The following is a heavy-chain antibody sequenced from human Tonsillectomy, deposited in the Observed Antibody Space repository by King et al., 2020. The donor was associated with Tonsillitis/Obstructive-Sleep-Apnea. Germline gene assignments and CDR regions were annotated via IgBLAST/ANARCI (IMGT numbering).Heavy chain of an antibody. CDR3: ARGLPYSSSWYGSYYYYYYMDV. CDR2: IWYDGSNK. D-gene: IGHD6-13*01. V-gene: IGHV3-33*01. Sequence: VQLVESGGGVVQPGRSLRLSCAASGFTFSSYGMHWVRQAPGKGLEWVAVIWYDGSNKYYADSVKGLFTISRDNSKNTLYLQMNSLRAEDTAVYYCARGLPYSSSWYGSYYYYYYMDVWGKGTTVTVSS. CDR1: GFTFSSYG. J-gene: IGHJ6*03.